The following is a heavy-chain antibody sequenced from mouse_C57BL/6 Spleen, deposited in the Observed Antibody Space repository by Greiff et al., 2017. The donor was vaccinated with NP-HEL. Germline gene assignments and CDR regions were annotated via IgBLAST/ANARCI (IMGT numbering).Heavy chain of an antibody. D-gene: IGHD1-1*01. CDR1: GYTFTSYW. CDR2: IDPSDSYT. CDR3: ANYYGSSYDWYFDV. Sequence: QVQLQQPGAELVKPGASVKLSCKASGYTFTSYWMQWVKQRPGQGLEWIGAIDPSDSYTNYNQKFKGKATLTVDTASSTAYMQLSSLTSEDSAVSYYANYYGSSYDWYFDVWGTGTTVTVSS. V-gene: IGHV1-50*01. J-gene: IGHJ1*03.